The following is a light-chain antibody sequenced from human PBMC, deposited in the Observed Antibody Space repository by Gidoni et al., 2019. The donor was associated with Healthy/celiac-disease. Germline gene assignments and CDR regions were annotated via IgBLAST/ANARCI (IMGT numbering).Light chain of an antibody. CDR2: EGS. V-gene: IGLV2-23*01. Sequence: SALTQPASASASPGQSITISCTGTSSDVGSYHLFSWYQQHPGKAPKLMIYEGSKRPSGGSNRFSGSKSGNTASLTISGLQEEDDADYYCGAYAGRVFGGGTKLTVL. CDR1: SSDVGSYHL. CDR3: GAYAGRV. J-gene: IGLJ3*02.